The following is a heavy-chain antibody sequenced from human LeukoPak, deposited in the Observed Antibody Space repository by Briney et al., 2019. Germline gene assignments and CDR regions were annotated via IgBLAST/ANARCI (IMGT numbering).Heavy chain of an antibody. CDR2: INHSGST. D-gene: IGHD3-3*01. CDR1: GGSFSGYY. J-gene: IGHJ4*02. Sequence: NPSETLSLTCAVYGGSFSGYYWSWIRQPPGKGLEWIGEINHSGSTNYNPSLKSRVTISVDTSKNQFSLKLSSVTAADTAVYYCLVDFWSAKHFDNWGQGTLVTVSS. CDR3: LVDFWSAKHFDN. V-gene: IGHV4-34*01.